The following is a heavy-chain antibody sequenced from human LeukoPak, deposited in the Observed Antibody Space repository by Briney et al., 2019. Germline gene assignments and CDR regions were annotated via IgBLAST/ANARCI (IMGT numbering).Heavy chain of an antibody. J-gene: IGHJ4*02. CDR3: ARGSDFWSGYLVY. CDR2: IYSAGST. Sequence: GGSLRLSCAVSGFTVGNYFMSWVRQAPGKGLEWVSIIYSAGSTYYADSVKGRFTISRDNSKNTASLQMNSLRAEDTAVYYCARGSDFWSGYLVYWGQGTLVTVSS. CDR1: GFTVGNYF. V-gene: IGHV3-53*01. D-gene: IGHD3-3*01.